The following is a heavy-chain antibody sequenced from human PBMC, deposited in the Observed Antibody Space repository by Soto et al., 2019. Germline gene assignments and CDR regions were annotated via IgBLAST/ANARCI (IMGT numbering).Heavy chain of an antibody. J-gene: IGHJ6*02. V-gene: IGHV4-4*02. CDR3: ARHVPYCSDTSHCAYGMDV. CDR1: GASISSTYW. D-gene: IGHD2-2*01. CDR2: IYHTGTT. Sequence: SETLSLTCFVSGASISSTYWWSWVRQTPGKRLEWIGQIYHTGTTSYNPSLKNRVTISLDKSNNQFSLRLTSMTAADTAVYYCARHVPYCSDTSHCAYGMDVWGQGTTVT.